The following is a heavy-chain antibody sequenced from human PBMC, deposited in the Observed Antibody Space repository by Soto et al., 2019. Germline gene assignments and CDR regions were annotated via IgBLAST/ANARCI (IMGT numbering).Heavy chain of an antibody. CDR1: GFTSSNYF. J-gene: IGHJ6*02. CDR2: ISYDGSNN. V-gene: IGHV3-30*04. CDR3: ARGDPYYGMDV. Sequence: QVQLVESGGGVVQPGRSLRLSCVASGFTSSNYFMHWVRQAPGKGLEWVALISYDGSNNHYTDSVKGRSTISRDNSKNTLYLQMNSLRGEDTAVYFCARGDPYYGMDVWGQGTTVTVSS.